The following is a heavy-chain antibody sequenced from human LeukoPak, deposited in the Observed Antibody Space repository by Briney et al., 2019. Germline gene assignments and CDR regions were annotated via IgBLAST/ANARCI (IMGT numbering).Heavy chain of an antibody. J-gene: IGHJ5*02. Sequence: SVKVSCKASGGTFSSYAISWVRQAPGQGLEWMGRIIPILGIANYAQKFQGRVTITADKSTSTAYMELSSLRSEDTAVYYCARDDGDGSGSYHPWGQGTLVTVSS. CDR3: ARDDGDGSGSYHP. V-gene: IGHV1-69*04. CDR2: IIPILGIA. CDR1: GGTFSSYA. D-gene: IGHD3-10*01.